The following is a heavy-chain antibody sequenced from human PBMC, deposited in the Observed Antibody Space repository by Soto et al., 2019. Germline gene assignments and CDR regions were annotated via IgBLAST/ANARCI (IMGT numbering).Heavy chain of an antibody. CDR2: INPNSGGT. CDR1: GYTFTGYY. Sequence: ASVKVSCKASGYTFTGYYMHWVRQAPGQGLEWMGWINPNSGGTNYAQKFQGRVTMTRDTSISTAYMELSRLRSDDTAVYYCARDPYCSSTSCYSRTWYYGMDVWGQGITVTVSS. V-gene: IGHV1-2*02. CDR3: ARDPYCSSTSCYSRTWYYGMDV. D-gene: IGHD2-2*01. J-gene: IGHJ6*02.